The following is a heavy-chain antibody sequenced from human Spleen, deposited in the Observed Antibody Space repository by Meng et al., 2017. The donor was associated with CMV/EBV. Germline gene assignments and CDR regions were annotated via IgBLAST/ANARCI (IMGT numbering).Heavy chain of an antibody. V-gene: IGHV4-4*02. CDR2: IYHSGST. J-gene: IGHJ3*02. D-gene: IGHD3-22*01. CDR3: AGDYYYKSDAFDI. CDR1: GASISSPNW. Sequence: SETLSLTCAVSGASISSPNWWSWVRQPPGKGLEWIGEIYHSGSTNYSPSLRRRVTISLDKSKNHFSLKLTSVTAADTAVYYCAGDYYYKSDAFDIWGQGTMVTVSS.